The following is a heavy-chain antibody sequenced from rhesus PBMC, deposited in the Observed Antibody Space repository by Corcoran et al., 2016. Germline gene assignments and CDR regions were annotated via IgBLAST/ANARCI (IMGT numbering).Heavy chain of an antibody. CDR3: ASGLNYGAPNFGLDS. V-gene: IGHV4-127*01. Sequence: QVQLKESGPGLVKPSETLSLTCTVSGDSIISGYAWRWIRQPPGKGLEWIGYIGCYYNPSRTSRVTISKDTSKNQFSLNLTSVTAADTAVYYCASGLNYGAPNFGLDSWGQGVVVTVSS. J-gene: IGHJ6*01. D-gene: IGHD1-26*01. CDR2: IGC. CDR1: GDSIISGYA.